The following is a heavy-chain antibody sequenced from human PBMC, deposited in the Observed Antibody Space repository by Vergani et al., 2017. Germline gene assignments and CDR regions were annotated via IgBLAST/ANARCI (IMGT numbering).Heavy chain of an antibody. CDR2: ISGSGGST. CDR3: ARGLTRGVSLDNFDY. J-gene: IGHJ4*02. Sequence: EVQLLESGGGLVQPGGSLRLSCAASGFTFSSYAMSWVRQAPGKGLEWVSAISGSGGSTYYADSVKGRFTISRDNSKNTLYLQMNSLRAEDTAVYYCARGLTRGVSLDNFDYWGQGTLVTVSS. V-gene: IGHV3-23*01. CDR1: GFTFSSYA. D-gene: IGHD5/OR15-5a*01.